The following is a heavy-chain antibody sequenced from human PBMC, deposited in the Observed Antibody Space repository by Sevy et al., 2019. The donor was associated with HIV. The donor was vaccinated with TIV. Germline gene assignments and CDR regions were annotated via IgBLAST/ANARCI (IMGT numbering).Heavy chain of an antibody. V-gene: IGHV1-69*13. CDR2: IIPIFGTA. CDR1: GGTFSSYA. Sequence: ASVKVSCKASGGTFSSYAISWVRQAPGQGLEWMGGIIPIFGTANYAQKFQGRVTITADESTSTAYMELSSLRSEDTAVYYCARDSAGYCSGGSCHPGYFDYWGQGTLATVSS. J-gene: IGHJ4*02. D-gene: IGHD2-15*01. CDR3: ARDSAGYCSGGSCHPGYFDY.